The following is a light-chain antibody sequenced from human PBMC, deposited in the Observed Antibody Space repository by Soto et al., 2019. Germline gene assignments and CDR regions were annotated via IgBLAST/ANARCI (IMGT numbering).Light chain of an antibody. CDR2: DVS. J-gene: IGLJ1*01. CDR3: SSYTGSSTYV. CDR1: SSDVGAYNY. Sequence: QSVLTQPASVSGSPGQSITISCTGASSDVGAYNYVSWYQQHPGKAPKLIIYDVSSRPSGVSNRFSGSKSGNTASLTISGLQAEDEADYYCSSYTGSSTYVFGTGTKVNVL. V-gene: IGLV2-14*01.